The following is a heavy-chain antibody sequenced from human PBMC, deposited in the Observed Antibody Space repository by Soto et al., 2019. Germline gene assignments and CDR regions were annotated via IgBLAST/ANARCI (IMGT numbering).Heavy chain of an antibody. Sequence: DSVKSSCTASGYTFTTYSMHWVRQAPGQRLEWMGWIHAGNGNTEHSQKFQGRVTITRDTSASTAYLELGSLRSEDTAVYYCARAACSSTSCYNYYAYGMDVWGQGTAVTVSS. CDR2: IHAGNGNT. D-gene: IGHD2-2*01. CDR1: GYTFTTYS. J-gene: IGHJ6*02. CDR3: ARAACSSTSCYNYYAYGMDV. V-gene: IGHV1-3*01.